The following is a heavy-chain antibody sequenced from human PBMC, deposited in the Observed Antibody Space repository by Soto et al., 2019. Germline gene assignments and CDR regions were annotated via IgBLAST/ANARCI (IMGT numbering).Heavy chain of an antibody. CDR2: ISYDGSNK. D-gene: IGHD3-10*01. CDR3: ARAAGRGVSREADY. J-gene: IGHJ4*02. Sequence: RGSLRLSCAASGFTFSSYAMHWVRQAPGKGLEWVAVISYDGSNKYYADSVKGRFTISRDNSKNTLYLQMNSLRAEDTAVYYCARAAGRGVSREADYWGQGTLVTVSS. V-gene: IGHV3-30-3*01. CDR1: GFTFSSYA.